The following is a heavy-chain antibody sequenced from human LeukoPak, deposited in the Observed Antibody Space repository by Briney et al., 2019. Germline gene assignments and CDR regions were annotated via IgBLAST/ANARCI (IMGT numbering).Heavy chain of an antibody. V-gene: IGHV3-11*04. CDR3: ARPYYYDSSGYYDY. Sequence: GGSLRLSCAASGFTFSDYYMSWIRQAPGKGLEWVSYISSSGSTIYYADSVKGRFTISRDNAKNSLYLQMNSLRGEDTAVYYCARPYYYDSSGYYDYWGQGTLVTVSS. D-gene: IGHD3-22*01. CDR2: ISSSGSTI. J-gene: IGHJ4*02. CDR1: GFTFSDYY.